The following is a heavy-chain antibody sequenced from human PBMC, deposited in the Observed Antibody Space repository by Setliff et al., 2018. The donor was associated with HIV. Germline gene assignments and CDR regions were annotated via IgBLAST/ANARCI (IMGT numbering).Heavy chain of an antibody. CDR1: GFIFRGYS. V-gene: IGHV3-21*03. D-gene: IGHD3-22*01. CDR2: ISSTGTYI. Sequence: PGGSLRLSCAASGFIFRGYSLNWVRQAPGKGLEWVASISSTGTYIYYADSMKGRFTISRDDSDKTLYLQMNSLETEDTAMYYCTTDLYDRSGYFQHNAFDIWGQGTMVTVSS. J-gene: IGHJ3*02. CDR3: TTDLYDRSGYFQHNAFDI.